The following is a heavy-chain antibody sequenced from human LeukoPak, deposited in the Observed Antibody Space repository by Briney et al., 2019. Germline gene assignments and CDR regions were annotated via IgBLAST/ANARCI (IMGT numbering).Heavy chain of an antibody. J-gene: IGHJ4*02. Sequence: GGSLRLSCAASGFTFSSYWMHWVRQAPGKGLVWVSRIESDGSSTSYADSVKGRFTISRDNAKNTLYLQMNSLRAEDTAVYYCARVSTGSEYFDYWGQGTLVTVSS. CDR1: GFTFSSYW. V-gene: IGHV3-74*01. CDR3: ARVSTGSEYFDY. CDR2: IESDGSST.